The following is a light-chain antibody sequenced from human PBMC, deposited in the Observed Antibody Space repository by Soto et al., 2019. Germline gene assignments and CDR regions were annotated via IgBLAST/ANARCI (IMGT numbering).Light chain of an antibody. J-gene: IGKJ4*01. CDR1: QFMSVW. CDR3: QQANSFPFT. V-gene: IGKV1-5*03. Sequence: DIQMTQSPSTLSASVGDRVTITCRASQFMSVWLAWYQQKPGTAPKLLIYKASSLESGVPTRFSGSGSGTDFTLTISSLQPEDFATYYCQQANSFPFTFGGGTKVDIK. CDR2: KAS.